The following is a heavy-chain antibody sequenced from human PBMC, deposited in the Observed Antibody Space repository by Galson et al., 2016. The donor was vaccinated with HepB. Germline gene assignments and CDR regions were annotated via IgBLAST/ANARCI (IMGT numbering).Heavy chain of an antibody. CDR1: GESFSGS. V-gene: IGHV4-34*01. Sequence: ETLSLTCAVYGESFSGSWSWIRQPPGKELEWIGEVNQSGGTNYNPSLKSRVTISVDTSKNQFSLKLSSVAAADTAVYYCARGRGHSYGLRSFDYWGLGTLVTVSS. CDR3: ARGRGHSYGLRSFDY. J-gene: IGHJ4*02. D-gene: IGHD5-18*01. CDR2: VNQSGGT.